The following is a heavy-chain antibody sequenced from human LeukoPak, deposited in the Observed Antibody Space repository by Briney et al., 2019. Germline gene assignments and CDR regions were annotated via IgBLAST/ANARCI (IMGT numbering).Heavy chain of an antibody. CDR3: GRALYSYGATFDY. CDR2: IYYSGST. CDR1: GGSISSYY. D-gene: IGHD5-18*01. V-gene: IGHV4-59*01. J-gene: IGHJ4*02. Sequence: KPSETLSLTGTVSGGSISSYYWSWLRQPPGKGLEWIGYIYYSGSTNYNPSLKSRVTISVDTSKNQFSLKLSSVTAADTAVYYCGRALYSYGATFDYWGQGTLVTVSS.